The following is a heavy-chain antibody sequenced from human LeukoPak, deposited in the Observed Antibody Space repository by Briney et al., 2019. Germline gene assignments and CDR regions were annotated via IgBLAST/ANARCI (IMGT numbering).Heavy chain of an antibody. CDR2: IYPGDSDT. V-gene: IGHV5-51*01. CDR1: GYSFNTYW. CDR3: ARHQESGVAATPIDY. J-gene: IGHJ4*02. Sequence: GESLKISCKGSGYSFNTYWIAWVRQMPGKGLEWMGIIYPGDSDTRYSPSFQGQVTISADKSISTAYLQWSSLKASDTAMYYCARHQESGVAATPIDYWGQGTLVTVSS. D-gene: IGHD2-15*01.